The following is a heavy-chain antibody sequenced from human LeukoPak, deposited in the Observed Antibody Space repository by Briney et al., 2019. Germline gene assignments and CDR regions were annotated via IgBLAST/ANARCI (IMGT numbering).Heavy chain of an antibody. CDR1: GGSFSGYY. Sequence: SETLSLTCAVYGGSFSGYYWSWIRQPPGKGLEWIGEINHSGSTNYNPSLKSRVTISVDTSKNQFSLKLSSVAAADTAVYYCARGKSVKDWFDPWGQGTLVTVSS. D-gene: IGHD3-3*01. J-gene: IGHJ5*02. V-gene: IGHV4-34*01. CDR3: ARGKSVKDWFDP. CDR2: INHSGST.